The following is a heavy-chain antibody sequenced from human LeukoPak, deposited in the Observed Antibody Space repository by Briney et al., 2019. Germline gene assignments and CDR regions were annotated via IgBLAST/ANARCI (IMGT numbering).Heavy chain of an antibody. J-gene: IGHJ4*02. CDR3: ARDRVPATDPLDY. CDR1: GFTFSSYA. Sequence: GGSLRLSCAASGFTFSSYAMSWVHQAPGKGLEWVSAISDSGGSTYYADSVKGRFTISRDNSKNTLYLQMNSLRAEDTAVYYCARDRVPATDPLDYWGQGTPVTVSS. CDR2: ISDSGGST. V-gene: IGHV3-23*01. D-gene: IGHD2-2*01.